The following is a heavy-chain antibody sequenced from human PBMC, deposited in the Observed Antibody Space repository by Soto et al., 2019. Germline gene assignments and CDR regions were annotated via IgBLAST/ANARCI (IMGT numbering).Heavy chain of an antibody. D-gene: IGHD5-18*01. CDR2: IKQDGTEK. J-gene: IGHJ3*02. CDR3: ARGDTPMITGMDSFDI. Sequence: LRLSCAASGFTFSRYWMNWVRQSPWKGLEWVANIKQDGTEKNYVDSVKGRFTISRDNARNSLYLQMDSLRAEDTAVYFCARGDTPMITGMDSFDIWGQGTMVTVSS. CDR1: GFTFSRYW. V-gene: IGHV3-7*01.